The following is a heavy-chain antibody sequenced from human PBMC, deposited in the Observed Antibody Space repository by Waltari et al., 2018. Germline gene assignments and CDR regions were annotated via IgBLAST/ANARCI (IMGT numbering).Heavy chain of an antibody. CDR3: ARGEDSSGWGRAFDI. Sequence: QVQLQESGPGLVKPSQTLSLTCTVSGGSISSGGYYWSGIRQHPGKGLEWIGYIYYSGSTYYNPSLKSRVTISVDTSKNQFSLKLSSVTAADTAVYYCARGEDSSGWGRAFDIWGQGTMVTVSS. V-gene: IGHV4-31*03. J-gene: IGHJ3*02. CDR2: IYYSGST. D-gene: IGHD6-19*01. CDR1: GGSISSGGYY.